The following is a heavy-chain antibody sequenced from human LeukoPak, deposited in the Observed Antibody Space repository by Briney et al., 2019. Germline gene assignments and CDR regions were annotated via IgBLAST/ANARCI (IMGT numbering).Heavy chain of an antibody. CDR3: TTSITMIVGDTYYFDY. CDR2: IKSKTDGGTT. J-gene: IGHJ4*02. CDR1: GFTFSNAW. D-gene: IGHD3-22*01. V-gene: IGHV3-15*01. Sequence: PGGSLRLSYAASGFTFSNAWMSWVRQAPGKGLEWVGRIKSKTDGGTTDYAAPVKGRFTISRDDSKNTLYLQMNSLKTEDTAVYYCTTSITMIVGDTYYFDYWGQGTLVTVSS.